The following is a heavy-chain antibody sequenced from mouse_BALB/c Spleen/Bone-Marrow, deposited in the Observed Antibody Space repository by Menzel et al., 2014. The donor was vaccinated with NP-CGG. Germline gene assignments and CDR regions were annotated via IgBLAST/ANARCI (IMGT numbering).Heavy chain of an antibody. CDR2: INPSSGYT. Sequence: VQLQQSGAELARPGASVKMSCKASGYTFTSYTMRWVKQRPGQGLEWIGYINPSSGYTNYNQKFKDKATLTADRSSSTAYMQLSSLTSEDSAVYYCARRYYGSTFDYWGQGTTLTVS. D-gene: IGHD1-1*01. CDR3: ARRYYGSTFDY. J-gene: IGHJ2*01. CDR1: GYTFTSYT. V-gene: IGHV1-4*01.